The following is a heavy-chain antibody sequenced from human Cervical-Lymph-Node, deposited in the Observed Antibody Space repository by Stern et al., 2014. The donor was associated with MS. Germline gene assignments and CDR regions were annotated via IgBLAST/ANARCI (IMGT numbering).Heavy chain of an antibody. Sequence: EVQLVESGAEVKKPGESLKISCQGSGYKFSSYWIAWVRQMPGKGLEWMGIIYPGDSDAKYGPSFQGQVTIPVDKSINTAYLQWSSLKASDTGTFYCARLGVVASTHSGMDVWGQGTTVTVSS. J-gene: IGHJ6*02. V-gene: IGHV5-51*01. CDR2: IYPGDSDA. D-gene: IGHD2-15*01. CDR3: ARLGVVASTHSGMDV. CDR1: GYKFSSYW.